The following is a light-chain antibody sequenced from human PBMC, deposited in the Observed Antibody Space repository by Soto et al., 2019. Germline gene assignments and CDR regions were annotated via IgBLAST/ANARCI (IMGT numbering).Light chain of an antibody. CDR2: AAI. J-gene: IGKJ2*01. CDR1: QSVRDNF. V-gene: IGKV3-20*01. Sequence: EIVLTQSPDTLSLSPGDRAALSCRASQSVRDNFLAWYQQKPGQSPRLLIYAAISRATGIPERYSGSGSETDVTLTIYRLEPEDSAVYYCQHYGSSPYTFGQGTKLEIK. CDR3: QHYGSSPYT.